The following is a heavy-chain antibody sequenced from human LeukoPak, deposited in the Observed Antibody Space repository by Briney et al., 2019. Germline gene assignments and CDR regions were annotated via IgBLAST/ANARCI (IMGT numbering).Heavy chain of an antibody. CDR3: ARDKGNYGYFDS. Sequence: SQTLSLTCTVSGGSISSGSYYWSWIRQPAGKGLEWIGRIYTSGSTNYNPSLKSRVTISVDTSKNQFSLKLSSVTAADTAVYYCARDKGNYGYFDSWGQGTLVTVSS. CDR2: IYTSGST. V-gene: IGHV4-61*02. D-gene: IGHD4-17*01. J-gene: IGHJ4*02. CDR1: GGSISSGSYY.